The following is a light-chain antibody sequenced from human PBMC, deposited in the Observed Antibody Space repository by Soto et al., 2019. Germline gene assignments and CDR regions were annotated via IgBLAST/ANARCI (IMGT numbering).Light chain of an antibody. CDR1: SSNIGSYT. Sequence: QSVLTQSPSASGTPGQRVTISCSGSSSNIGSYTVNWYQHLPGTAPKLLICDDNQRPSGVPDRFSGSRSGTSASLAISGLKSDDEADYYCAAWDDSLSGVVFGGGTKLTVL. CDR3: AAWDDSLSGVV. CDR2: DDN. V-gene: IGLV1-44*01. J-gene: IGLJ2*01.